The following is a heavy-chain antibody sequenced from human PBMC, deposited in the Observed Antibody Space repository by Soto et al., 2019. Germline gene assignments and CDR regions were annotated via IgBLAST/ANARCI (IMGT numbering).Heavy chain of an antibody. V-gene: IGHV4-59*01. CDR1: GGAISSYY. D-gene: IGHD3-16*02. CDR2: IYYSGGA. J-gene: IGHJ6*02. CDR3: ARDHDYVWGSYRLGYYGMDV. Sequence: SETLSSTFTVPGGAISSYYWSWIRQPPGKGREWIGYIYYSGGANYNPSLKSRVTISVDTSTNQCSLTLSSVTAADTAVYYCARDHDYVWGSYRLGYYGMDVWGQGTTVTVSS.